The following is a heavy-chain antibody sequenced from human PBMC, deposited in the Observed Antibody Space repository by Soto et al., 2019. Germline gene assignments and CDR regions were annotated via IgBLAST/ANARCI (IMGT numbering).Heavy chain of an antibody. J-gene: IGHJ4*02. D-gene: IGHD5-18*01. V-gene: IGHV1-69*04. Sequence: SVKVSCKASGGTFSSYAISWVRQAPGQGLEWMGRIIPILGIANYAQKFQGRVTITADKSTSTAYMELSSLRSEDTAVYYCARGPSYGSVDYWGQGTLVTVSS. CDR1: GGTFSSYA. CDR2: IIPILGIA. CDR3: ARGPSYGSVDY.